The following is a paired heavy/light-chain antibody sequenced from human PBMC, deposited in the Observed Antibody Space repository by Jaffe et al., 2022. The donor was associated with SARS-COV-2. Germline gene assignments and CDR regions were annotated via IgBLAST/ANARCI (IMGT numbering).Heavy chain of an antibody. D-gene: IGHD3-16*02. CDR3: ARDLRYHRVGTD. Sequence: EVQLVESGGGLVQPGGSLRLSCAASGFTFSNSWMTWVRQAPGKGLEWVANIKQDGSEKYYVDSVKGRFTISRDNAMNSLFLQMNSLRAEDTAVYYCARDLRYHRVGTDWGQGTLVTVSS. CDR1: GFTFSNSW. CDR2: IKQDGSEK. V-gene: IGHV3-7*01. J-gene: IGHJ4*02.
Light chain of an antibody. J-gene: IGKJ4*01. CDR2: AAS. CDR3: QQYNSYPLT. CDR1: QGISNY. V-gene: IGKV1-16*02. Sequence: DIQMTQSPSSLSASVGDRVTITCRASQGISNYLAWFQQKPGKVPKSLIYAASSLQSGVPSKFSGSGSGTDFTLTISSLQPEDFATYYCQQYNSYPLTFGGGTKVEIK.